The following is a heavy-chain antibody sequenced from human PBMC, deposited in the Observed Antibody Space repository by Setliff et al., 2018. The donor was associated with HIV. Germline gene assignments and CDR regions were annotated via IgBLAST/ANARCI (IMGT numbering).Heavy chain of an antibody. CDR2: IIPIFGTA. V-gene: IGHV1-69*05. Sequence: ASVKVSCKASGGTFSSYAIRWVRQAPGQGLEWMGGIIPIFGTANYAQKFQGRVTITTDESTSTAYMELSSMRSEDTAVYYCARDQGTAMDLYYYYYYMDVWGKGPRSPSP. CDR1: GGTFSSYA. CDR3: ARDQGTAMDLYYYYYYMDV. D-gene: IGHD5-18*01. J-gene: IGHJ6*03.